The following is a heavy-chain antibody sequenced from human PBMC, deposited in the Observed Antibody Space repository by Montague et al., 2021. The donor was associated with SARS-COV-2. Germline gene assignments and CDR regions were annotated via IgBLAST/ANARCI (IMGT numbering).Heavy chain of an antibody. Sequence: PALVKPTQTLTLTCTFSGFSLSTSGMCVSWIRQPPGKALEWLALIDWDDDKYYSTSLKTRLTISKDTAKNQVFLTMTNTDPVDTATYYCARISAWYSSGWSSFDYWGQGTLVTVSS. D-gene: IGHD6-19*01. CDR2: IDWDDDK. J-gene: IGHJ4*02. V-gene: IGHV2-70*01. CDR3: ARISAWYSSGWSSFDY. CDR1: GFSLSTSGMC.